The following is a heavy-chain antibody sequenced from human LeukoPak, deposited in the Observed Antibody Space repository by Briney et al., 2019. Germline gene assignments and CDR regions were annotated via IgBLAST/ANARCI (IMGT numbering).Heavy chain of an antibody. Sequence: TGGSLRLSCAGSGFTFSRYWMSWVRQAPGKGLEWVANIRQDGSEKYYVDSVKGRFTISRDNAKNSLYLQMNSLRAEDTAVYYCARYYNILTGYYTFDYWGQGTLVTVSS. CDR3: ARYYNILTGYYTFDY. CDR2: IRQDGSEK. D-gene: IGHD3-9*01. J-gene: IGHJ4*02. V-gene: IGHV3-7*01. CDR1: GFTFSRYW.